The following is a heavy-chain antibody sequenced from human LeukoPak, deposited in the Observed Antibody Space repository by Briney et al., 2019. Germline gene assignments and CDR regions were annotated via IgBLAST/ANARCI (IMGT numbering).Heavy chain of an antibody. Sequence: VASVKVSCKASGYTFTSHGISWVRQAPGQGLEWMGWISAYNGNTNYAQKLQGRVTMTTDTSTSTAYMELRSLRSDDTAVYYCARTHSGSYSDAFDIWGQGTMVTVSS. V-gene: IGHV1-18*01. CDR3: ARTHSGSYSDAFDI. CDR2: ISAYNGNT. J-gene: IGHJ3*02. D-gene: IGHD1-26*01. CDR1: GYTFTSHG.